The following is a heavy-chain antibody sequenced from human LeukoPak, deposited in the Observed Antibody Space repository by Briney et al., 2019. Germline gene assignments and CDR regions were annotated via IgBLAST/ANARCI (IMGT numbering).Heavy chain of an antibody. CDR1: GFTFSSYA. D-gene: IGHD3-22*01. CDR2: ISSSGSTI. V-gene: IGHV3-11*01. CDR3: ARDNDSSGYYYTTPINFDY. J-gene: IGHJ4*02. Sequence: GGSLRLSCAASGFTFSSYAMSWIRQAPGKGLEWVSYISSSGSTIYYADSVKGRFTISRDNAKNSLYLQMNSLRAEDTAVYYCARDNDSSGYYYTTPINFDYWGQGTLVTVSS.